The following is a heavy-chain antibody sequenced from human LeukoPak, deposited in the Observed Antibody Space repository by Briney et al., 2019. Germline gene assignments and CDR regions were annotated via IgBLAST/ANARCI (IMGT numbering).Heavy chain of an antibody. D-gene: IGHD2-2*01. CDR2: INPNDGDT. Sequence: SVKVSCKASGYTFTDYYMHWVRQAPGQGFEWMGWINPNDGDTNYAQKFQGRVTMTRDTSISTAHMEVSRLRSDDTAVYYCARANFLYCSSSTCLFDYWGQGTLVTVSS. CDR1: GYTFTDYY. J-gene: IGHJ4*02. CDR3: ARANFLYCSSSTCLFDY. V-gene: IGHV1-2*02.